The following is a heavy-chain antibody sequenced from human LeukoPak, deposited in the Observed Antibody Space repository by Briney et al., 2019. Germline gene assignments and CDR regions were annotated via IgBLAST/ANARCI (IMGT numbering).Heavy chain of an antibody. Sequence: GGSLRLSRAASGFTVSSSYISWVRQAPGKGLKWVSVIYSAGSTYYADSVKGRFTISRDNSKNTLYLQLNSLRPEDTAVYYCARDLVATREDYHYYGSDVWGQGTTVTVS. D-gene: IGHD2-15*01. CDR1: GFTVSSSY. CDR3: ARDLVATREDYHYYGSDV. J-gene: IGHJ6*02. V-gene: IGHV3-66*02. CDR2: IYSAGST.